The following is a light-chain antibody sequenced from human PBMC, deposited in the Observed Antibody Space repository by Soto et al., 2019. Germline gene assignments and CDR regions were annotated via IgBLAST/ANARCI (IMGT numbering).Light chain of an antibody. CDR2: GAS. CDR1: QSVSSSY. J-gene: IGKJ4*01. Sequence: EIVLTQSPGTLSLSPGERATLSCRASQSVSSSYLAWYQQKPGQAPGLLIYGASSRATGIPDRFSGSGSGTDFTLTISRLEPEDFAVYYCQQYGSPPTFGGGTKVEIK. V-gene: IGKV3-20*01. CDR3: QQYGSPPT.